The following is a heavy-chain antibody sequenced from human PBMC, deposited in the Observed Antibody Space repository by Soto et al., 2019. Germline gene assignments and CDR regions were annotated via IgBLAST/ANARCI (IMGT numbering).Heavy chain of an antibody. V-gene: IGHV3-23*01. Sequence: GGSLRLSCAASGFTFSSYAMSWVRQAPGKGLEWVSAISGSGGSTYYADSVKGRFTISRDNSKNTLYLQMNSLRAEDTAVYYCAKGKDYDFWSGYYLDPNWFDPWSQGTLVTVSS. CDR2: ISGSGGST. D-gene: IGHD3-3*01. CDR3: AKGKDYDFWSGYYLDPNWFDP. J-gene: IGHJ5*02. CDR1: GFTFSSYA.